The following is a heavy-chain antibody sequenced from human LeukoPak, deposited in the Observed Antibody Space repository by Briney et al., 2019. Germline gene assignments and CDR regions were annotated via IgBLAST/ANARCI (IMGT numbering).Heavy chain of an antibody. Sequence: ASVKVSCKASGYTFTGNYMHWVRQAPGQGLEWMGRINPNSGGTNYAQKFQGRVTMTRDTSISTAYMELSRLRSDDTAVYYCARDIEYSSSFDYWGQGTLVTVSS. CDR3: ARDIEYSSSFDY. V-gene: IGHV1-2*06. D-gene: IGHD6-6*01. CDR1: GYTFTGNY. J-gene: IGHJ4*02. CDR2: INPNSGGT.